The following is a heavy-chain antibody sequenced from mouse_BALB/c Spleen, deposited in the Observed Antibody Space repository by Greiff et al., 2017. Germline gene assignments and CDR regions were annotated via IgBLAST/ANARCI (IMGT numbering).Heavy chain of an antibody. D-gene: IGHD1-1*01. J-gene: IGHJ4*01. Sequence: EVQLQESGPGLVRPSQSLSLTCSVTGYSITSGYYWNWIRQFPGNKLEWMGYISYDGSNNYNPSLKNRISITRDTSKNQFFLKLNSVTTEDTATYYCAREGYYGSSYYYAMDYWGQGTSVTVSS. CDR1: GYSITSGYY. CDR2: ISYDGSN. CDR3: AREGYYGSSYYYAMDY. V-gene: IGHV3-6*02.